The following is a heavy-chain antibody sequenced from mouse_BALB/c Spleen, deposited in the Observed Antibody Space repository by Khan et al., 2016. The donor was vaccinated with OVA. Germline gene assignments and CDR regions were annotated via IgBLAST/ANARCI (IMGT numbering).Heavy chain of an antibody. D-gene: IGHD1-1*01. CDR2: IYYSGTI. CDR3: ARYYYGSSYWFAY. V-gene: IGHV3-5*02. CDR1: GISITTGNYR. Sequence: QLQESGPGLVKPSQTVSLTCTVTGISITTGNYRWSWIRQFPGNKLEWIGYIYYSGTITYNPSLTSRTTITRDTSKNQFFLEMNSLTAEDTATYYYARYYYGSSYWFAYWGQGTLVTVSA. J-gene: IGHJ3*01.